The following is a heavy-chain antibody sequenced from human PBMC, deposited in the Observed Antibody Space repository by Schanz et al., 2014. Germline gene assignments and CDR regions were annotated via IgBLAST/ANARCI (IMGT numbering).Heavy chain of an antibody. CDR1: EYSFTSYS. Sequence: QVHLVQSGAEVKRPGASVKVSCKASEYSFTSYSMHWVRQAPGQGLEWMGWINTANGNAKYSANFQARVTITRDTSATTAYMELTNLRSEDTAVYYCARDLPYCDGGKCYSDGFDIWGQGTLVTISS. CDR2: INTANGNA. J-gene: IGHJ3*02. CDR3: ARDLPYCDGGKCYSDGFDI. D-gene: IGHD2-21*01. V-gene: IGHV1-3*04.